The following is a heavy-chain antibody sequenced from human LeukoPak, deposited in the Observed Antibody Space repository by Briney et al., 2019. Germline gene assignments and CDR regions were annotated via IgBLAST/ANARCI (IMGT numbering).Heavy chain of an antibody. J-gene: IGHJ6*02. CDR1: GGTFSSYA. V-gene: IGHV1-18*01. CDR3: ARDGAYYNDVMDV. CDR2: ISGDNGKT. Sequence: GASVKVSCKASGGTFSSYAISWVRQAPGQGLEWMGWISGDNGKTNYAQKFQGRVTMTTDTSTSTAYMELTSLRSDDTAVYYCARDGAYYNDVMDVWGLGTTVTVSS. D-gene: IGHD4/OR15-4a*01.